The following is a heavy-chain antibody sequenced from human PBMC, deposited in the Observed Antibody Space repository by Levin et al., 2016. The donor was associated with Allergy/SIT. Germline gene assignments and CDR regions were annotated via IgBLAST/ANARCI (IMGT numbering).Heavy chain of an antibody. CDR2: ISAYNGNT. D-gene: IGHD5-12*01. Sequence: WVRQAPGQGLEWMGWISAYNGNTNYAQKLQGRVTMTTDTSTSTAYMELRSLRSDDTAVYYCARVGGGSGYDLYNWFDPWGQGTLVTVSS. V-gene: IGHV1-18*01. J-gene: IGHJ5*02. CDR3: ARVGGGSGYDLYNWFDP.